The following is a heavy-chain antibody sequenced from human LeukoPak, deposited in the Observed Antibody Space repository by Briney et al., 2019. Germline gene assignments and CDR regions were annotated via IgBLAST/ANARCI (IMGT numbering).Heavy chain of an antibody. D-gene: IGHD3-9*01. J-gene: IGHJ4*02. CDR1: GYSFSNYW. CDR2: ILPGNSDT. Sequence: TPGESLKISCKGSGYSFSNYWIGWVRQMPGKGLEWVGIILPGNSDTRYSPSFQGQVTMSADKPISTAYLQWSSLKAADTAMYYCARQYYDILTDPNYFDSWGQGTLVTVSS. V-gene: IGHV5-51*01. CDR3: ARQYYDILTDPNYFDS.